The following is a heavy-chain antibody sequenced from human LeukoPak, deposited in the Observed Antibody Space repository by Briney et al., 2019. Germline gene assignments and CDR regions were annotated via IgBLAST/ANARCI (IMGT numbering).Heavy chain of an antibody. V-gene: IGHV4-34*01. CDR2: INHSGST. CDR1: GGSFSGYY. D-gene: IGHD5-18*01. J-gene: IGHJ5*02. CDR3: ARVRTGGYSYGYHPNWFDP. Sequence: SETLSLTCAVYGGSFSGYYWSWIRQPPGKGLEWIGEINHSGSTNYNPSHKSRVTISVDTSKNQFSLKLSSVTAADTAVYYCARVRTGGYSYGYHPNWFDPWGQGTLVTVSS.